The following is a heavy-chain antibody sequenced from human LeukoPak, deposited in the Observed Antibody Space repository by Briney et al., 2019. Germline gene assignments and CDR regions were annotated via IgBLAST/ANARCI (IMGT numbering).Heavy chain of an antibody. CDR3: ARAGPGTRVHYYGMDV. D-gene: IGHD3-3*01. CDR2: TYYRSKWYN. J-gene: IGHJ6*02. Sequence: SQTLSLTCAISGDSFSSNSAAWNWIRQSPSRGLEWLGRTYYRSKWYNDYAVSVKSRITINPDTSKNQFSLQLNSVTPEDTAVYYCARAGPGTRVHYYGMDVWGQGTTVTVSS. V-gene: IGHV6-1*01. CDR1: GDSFSSNSAA.